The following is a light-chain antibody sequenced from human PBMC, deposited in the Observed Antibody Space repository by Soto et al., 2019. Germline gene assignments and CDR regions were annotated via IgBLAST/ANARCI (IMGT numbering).Light chain of an antibody. CDR3: QQYNNWPPCT. Sequence: ETVMTQSPATLSVCPGERATLSCRASQSVSSNLAWYQQKPGQAPRLLIYDASTRATGIPARFSGSGSGTEFTLTISSLQSEDFAVYYCQQYNNWPPCTFGQGTKLEIK. CDR2: DAS. CDR1: QSVSSN. V-gene: IGKV3-15*01. J-gene: IGKJ2*02.